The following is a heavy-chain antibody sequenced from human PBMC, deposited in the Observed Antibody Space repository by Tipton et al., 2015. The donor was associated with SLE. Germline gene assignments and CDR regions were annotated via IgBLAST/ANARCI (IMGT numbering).Heavy chain of an antibody. J-gene: IGHJ3*02. CDR3: ARGIAAAGKDAFDI. CDR1: GGSISSSSYY. V-gene: IGHV4-61*05. D-gene: IGHD6-13*01. Sequence: TLSLTCTVSGGSISSSSYYWGWIRQPPGKGLEWIGYIYYSGSTNYNPSLKSRVTISVDTSKNQFSLKLSSVTAADTAVYYCARGIAAAGKDAFDIWGQGTMVTVSS. CDR2: IYYSGST.